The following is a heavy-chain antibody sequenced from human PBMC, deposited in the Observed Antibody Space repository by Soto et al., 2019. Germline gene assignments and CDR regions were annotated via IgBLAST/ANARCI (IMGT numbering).Heavy chain of an antibody. D-gene: IGHD3-9*01. Sequence: QVQLQQWGAGLLKPSETLSLTCAVYGGSFSGYYWNWIRQPPGKGLEWIGEIDHSGYNNYNPALKSRDTISVATSQNQFALRLAYVAASYSAVYYCARVRYGFDPWGQGTLVTVSS. CDR2: IDHSGYN. CDR1: GGSFSGYY. CDR3: ARVRYGFDP. V-gene: IGHV4-34*01. J-gene: IGHJ5*02.